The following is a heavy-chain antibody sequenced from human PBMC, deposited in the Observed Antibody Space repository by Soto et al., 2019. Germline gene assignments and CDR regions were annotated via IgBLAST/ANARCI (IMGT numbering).Heavy chain of an antibody. J-gene: IGHJ4*02. Sequence: SETLSLTCDVNGGSFSGYYWTWIRQHPGKGLEWIGYIYHSGSTYYNPSLKSRVTISVDTSKNQFSLKLSSVTAADTAVYYCARSDGRYWGQGTLVTVSS. CDR2: IYHSGST. CDR3: ARSDGRY. CDR1: GGSFSGYY. V-gene: IGHV4-34*01.